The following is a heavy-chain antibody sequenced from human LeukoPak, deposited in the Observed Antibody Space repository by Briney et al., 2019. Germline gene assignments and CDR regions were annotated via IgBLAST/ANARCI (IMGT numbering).Heavy chain of an antibody. Sequence: PSETLSLTCAVYGGSFSGYYWSWIRQPPGKGLEWIGEINHSGSTNYNPSLKSRVTISVDTSKNQFSLKLSSVTAADTAVYYCAARYCSSTSCSAPHYFDYWGQGTLVTVSS. CDR2: INHSGST. CDR3: AARYCSSTSCSAPHYFDY. J-gene: IGHJ4*02. CDR1: GGSFSGYY. V-gene: IGHV4-34*01. D-gene: IGHD2-2*01.